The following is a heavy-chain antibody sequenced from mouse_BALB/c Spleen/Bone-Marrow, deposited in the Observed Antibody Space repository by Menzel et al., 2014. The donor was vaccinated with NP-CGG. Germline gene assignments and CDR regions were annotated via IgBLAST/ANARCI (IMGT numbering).Heavy chain of an antibody. Sequence: EVKVVESGGGLVQPGGSLKLSCAASGFTFSSYGMSWVRQTPDKRLELVATINSNGGSTYYPDSVKGRFTISRDNAKNTLYLQMSSLKSEDTAMYYCAGDYDYDYWGQGTTLTVSS. CDR2: INSNGGST. J-gene: IGHJ2*01. V-gene: IGHV5-6-3*01. CDR3: AGDYDYDY. CDR1: GFTFSSYG. D-gene: IGHD2-4*01.